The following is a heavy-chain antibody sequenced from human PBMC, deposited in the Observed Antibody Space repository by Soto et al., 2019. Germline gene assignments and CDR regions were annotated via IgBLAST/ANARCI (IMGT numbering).Heavy chain of an antibody. D-gene: IGHD1-26*01. CDR2: IVVGSGNT. J-gene: IGHJ4*02. V-gene: IGHV1-58*01. CDR1: GFTFTSSA. CDR3: AAGLGATPDY. Sequence: QMQLVQSGPEVKKPGTAVKVSCKASGFTFTSSAVQWVRQARGQRLEWIGWIVVGSGNTNYAQKFQERVTITRDLVHSTAYMELSSLRSEGTAVFYCAAGLGATPDYWGQGTLVTVSS.